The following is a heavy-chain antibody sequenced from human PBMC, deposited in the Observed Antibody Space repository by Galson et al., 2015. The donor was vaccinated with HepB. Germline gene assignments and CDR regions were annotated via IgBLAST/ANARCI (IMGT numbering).Heavy chain of an antibody. Sequence: SLRLSCAASGFNFRSHAMHWVRQAPGKGLEWVAVISYGGDNKFYADSVKGRFTISRDNSKNTLFLQMNSLRTEDTSVYFCARERLYQLLSGAFDLWGQGTLVTVSS. J-gene: IGHJ4*02. CDR3: ARERLYQLLSGAFDL. CDR1: GFNFRSHA. CDR2: ISYGGDNK. V-gene: IGHV3-30-3*01. D-gene: IGHD2-2*01.